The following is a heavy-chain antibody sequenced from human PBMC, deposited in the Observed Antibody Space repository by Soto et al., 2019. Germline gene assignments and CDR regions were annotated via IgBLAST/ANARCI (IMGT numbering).Heavy chain of an antibody. V-gene: IGHV1-69*01. CDR3: SRVTSSHVYCTGGTCSFDY. J-gene: IGHJ4*02. CDR1: GGTFNNYA. Sequence: QVQLVQSGAEVKKPGSSVKVSCKASGGTFNNYAIHLVRQAPGQGLEWVGGIIPVFGTTKYEPKFQGRVTLTAGVSTNTVDLEVNRFESDDTAMYYCSRVTSSHVYCTGGTCSFDYCGQGPLVIVSS. CDR2: IIPVFGTT. D-gene: IGHD2-8*02.